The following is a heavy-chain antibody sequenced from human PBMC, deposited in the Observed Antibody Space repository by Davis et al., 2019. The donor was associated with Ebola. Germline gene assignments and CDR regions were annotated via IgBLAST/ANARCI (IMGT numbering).Heavy chain of an antibody. CDR3: ARDGGWNGMDV. Sequence: GGSLRLSCAASGFTFSSYSMNWVRQAPGKGLEWVSYISSSSSTIYYPDSVKGRFTISRDNAKNSLYLQMNRPRDEDTAVYYCARDGGWNGMDVWGQGTTVTVSS. CDR1: GFTFSSYS. V-gene: IGHV3-48*02. J-gene: IGHJ6*02. CDR2: ISSSSSTI. D-gene: IGHD6-19*01.